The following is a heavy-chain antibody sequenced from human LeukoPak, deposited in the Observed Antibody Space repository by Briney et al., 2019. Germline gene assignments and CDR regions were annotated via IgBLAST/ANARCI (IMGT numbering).Heavy chain of an antibody. CDR2: IYHSGST. D-gene: IGHD3-10*01. Sequence: SETLSLTCTVSGYSISSGYYWGWIRQPPGKGLEWIGSIYHSGSTYYNPSLKSRVTISVDTSKNQFSLKLSSVTAADTAVYYCAMVRGVNYYFDYWGQGTLVTVSP. CDR1: GYSISSGYY. V-gene: IGHV4-38-2*02. J-gene: IGHJ4*02. CDR3: AMVRGVNYYFDY.